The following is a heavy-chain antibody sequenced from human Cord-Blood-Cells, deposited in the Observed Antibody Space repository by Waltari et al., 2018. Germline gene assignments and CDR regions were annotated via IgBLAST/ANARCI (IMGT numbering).Heavy chain of an antibody. J-gene: IGHJ3*02. CDR1: GYSISSGYY. CDR3: ARGGNYDFWSGYHDAFDI. D-gene: IGHD3-3*01. CDR2: IYHSGST. Sequence: QVQLQESGPGLVKPSETLSLTCTVSGYSISSGYYWGWIRQPPGKGLEWIGSIYHSGSTYYNPSLKSRVTISVDTSKNQFSLNLSSVTAADTAVYYCARGGNYDFWSGYHDAFDIWGQGTMVTVSS. V-gene: IGHV4-38-2*02.